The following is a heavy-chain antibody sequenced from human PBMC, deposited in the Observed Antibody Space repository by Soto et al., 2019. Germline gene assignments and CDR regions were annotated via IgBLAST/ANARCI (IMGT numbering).Heavy chain of an antibody. V-gene: IGHV4-34*01. Sequence: SETLSLTCAVYGGSFSGYYWSWIRQPPGKGLEWIGEINHSGSTNYNPSLKSRVTISVDTSKNQFSLKLSSVTVADTAVYYCARGARGLVYCSGGSCHDYYYYYMDVWGKGTTVTVSS. CDR2: INHSGST. CDR1: GGSFSGYY. CDR3: ARGARGLVYCSGGSCHDYYYYYMDV. J-gene: IGHJ6*03. D-gene: IGHD2-15*01.